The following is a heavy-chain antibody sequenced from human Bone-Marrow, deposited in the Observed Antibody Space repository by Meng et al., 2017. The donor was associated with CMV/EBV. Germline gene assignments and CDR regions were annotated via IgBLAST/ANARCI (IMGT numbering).Heavy chain of an antibody. Sequence: GESLKISCPASGFTFSSYSMNWVRQAPGKGLEWVSSISSSSSYIYYADSVKGRFTISRDNAKNSLYLQMNSLRAEDTAVYYCARDLSIWAAGYGMDVWGQGTTVTVSS. J-gene: IGHJ6*02. V-gene: IGHV3-21*01. D-gene: IGHD6-13*01. CDR1: GFTFSSYS. CDR3: ARDLSIWAAGYGMDV. CDR2: ISSSSSYI.